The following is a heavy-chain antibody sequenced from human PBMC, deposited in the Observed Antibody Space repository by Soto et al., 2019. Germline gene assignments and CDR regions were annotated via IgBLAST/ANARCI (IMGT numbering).Heavy chain of an antibody. CDR2: IYYSGST. Sequence: NPSETLSLTCTVSGGSISSYYWSWIRQPPGKGLEWIGYIYYSGSTNYNPSLKSRVTISVDTSKNQFSLKLSSVTAADTAVYYCARIREAYYYDSSGQDAFDIWGQGTMVTVSS. V-gene: IGHV4-59*01. CDR3: ARIREAYYYDSSGQDAFDI. CDR1: GGSISSYY. D-gene: IGHD3-22*01. J-gene: IGHJ3*02.